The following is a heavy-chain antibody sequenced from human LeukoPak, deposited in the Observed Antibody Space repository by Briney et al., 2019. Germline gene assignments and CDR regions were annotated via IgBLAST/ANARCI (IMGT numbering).Heavy chain of an antibody. D-gene: IGHD4-23*01. Sequence: ASVTVSCTASGYTFTDYYMHWVRQAPGQGLEWMGWIDPNSGGTNYAQKFQGRVTMTRDTSISTANMELSRLRSDDTATYYCARVANSQAFDIWGQGTMVTVSS. J-gene: IGHJ3*02. CDR3: ARVANSQAFDI. V-gene: IGHV1-2*02. CDR2: IDPNSGGT. CDR1: GYTFTDYY.